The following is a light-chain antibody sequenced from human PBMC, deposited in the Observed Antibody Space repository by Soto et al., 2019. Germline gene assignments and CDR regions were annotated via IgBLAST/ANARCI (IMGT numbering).Light chain of an antibody. CDR3: QSYDSSLSGWRV. CDR1: SSNIGAGYD. J-gene: IGLJ1*01. CDR2: GNS. V-gene: IGLV1-40*01. Sequence: QSVLTQPPSVSGAPGQRVTIFCTGSSSNIGAGYDVHWYQQLPGTAPKLLIYGNSNRPSGVPDRFSGSKSGTSASLAITGLQAEDEADYYCQSYDSSLSGWRVFGTGTKVTVL.